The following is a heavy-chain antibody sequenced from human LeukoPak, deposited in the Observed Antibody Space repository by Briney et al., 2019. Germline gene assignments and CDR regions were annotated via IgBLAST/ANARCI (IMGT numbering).Heavy chain of an antibody. Sequence: GGSLRLSCAASGFTFSSYAMSRFRQDPAKGLEWVSAISGSGGNTYYADSVKGRFTISRDNSKNTLYLQMNSLRAEDTAVYYCAKDQSSGWNGYSDYWGQGTLVTVSS. CDR3: AKDQSSGWNGYSDY. CDR1: GFTFSSYA. V-gene: IGHV3-23*01. J-gene: IGHJ4*02. D-gene: IGHD6-19*01. CDR2: ISGSGGNT.